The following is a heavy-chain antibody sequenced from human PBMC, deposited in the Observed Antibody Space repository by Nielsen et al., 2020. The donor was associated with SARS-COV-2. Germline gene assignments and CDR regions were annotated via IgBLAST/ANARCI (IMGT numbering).Heavy chain of an antibody. CDR3: AKDIGDDYGLYGMDV. CDR1: GFTFDDYT. V-gene: IGHV3-43*01. Sequence: GESLKISCAASGFTFDDYTMHWVRQAPGKGLEWVSLISWDGGSTYYADSVKGRFTISRDNSKNSLYLQMNSLRTEDTALYYCAKDIGDDYGLYGMDVWGQGTTVTVSS. J-gene: IGHJ6*02. D-gene: IGHD5-12*01. CDR2: ISWDGGST.